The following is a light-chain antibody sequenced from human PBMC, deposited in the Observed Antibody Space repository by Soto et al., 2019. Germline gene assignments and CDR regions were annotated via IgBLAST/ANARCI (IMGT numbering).Light chain of an antibody. V-gene: IGLV7-46*01. CDR3: LLSYNGPYV. CDR2: DTT. Sequence: QAVITQEPSLTLSPGGTVTLTCGSSTGAVTNGHYPYWFQQKPGQAPRTLIYDTTNRHSWTPARFSGSLLGGKAALTLSGAQPEDEAEYYCLLSYNGPYVFGTGTKVTV. J-gene: IGLJ1*01. CDR1: TGAVTNGHY.